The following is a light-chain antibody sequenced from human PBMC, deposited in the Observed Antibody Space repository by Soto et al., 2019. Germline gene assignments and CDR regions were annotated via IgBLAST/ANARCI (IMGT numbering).Light chain of an antibody. CDR1: QSVSSSY. V-gene: IGKV3-20*01. J-gene: IGKJ1*01. CDR3: QKYGRSPWK. CDR2: GAS. Sequence: EIVLTQSPGTLALSPGEIATLSCSASQSVSSSYLGSYQQKPGQATGLLIYGASSRAAGIPDRFSGSGSGTVFTLTISRLEPEDFAVYYCQKYGRSPWKFGQGTKVDIK.